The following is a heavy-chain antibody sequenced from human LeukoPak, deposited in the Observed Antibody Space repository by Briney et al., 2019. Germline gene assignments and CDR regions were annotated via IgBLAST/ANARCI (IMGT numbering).Heavy chain of an antibody. V-gene: IGHV4-34*01. CDR3: ARGEQWLPNY. CDR2: INHSGST. J-gene: IGHJ4*02. D-gene: IGHD6-19*01. CDR1: GGSFSGYY. Sequence: SETLSLTCAVYGGSFSGYYWSWIRQPPGKGLEWIGEINHSGSTNYNPSLKSRVTISVDTSKNQFSLKLSSVTAADTAVYYCARGEQWLPNYWDQGTLVTVSS.